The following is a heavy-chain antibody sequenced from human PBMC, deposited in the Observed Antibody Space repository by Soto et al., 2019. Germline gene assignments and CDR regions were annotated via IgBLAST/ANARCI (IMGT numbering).Heavy chain of an antibody. J-gene: IGHJ5*02. V-gene: IGHV4-59*11. CDR2: IYYTGST. D-gene: IGHD3-3*02. CDR3: ARGLADSNWFDP. Sequence: SETLSLTCTVSGDSIGTHYWSWIRQSPGKGLEWIANIYYTGSTYYNPALKSRVTISVDTSKNQFSLRLNSVTAADTAIYHCARGLADSNWFDPWGQGTLVTVSS. CDR1: GDSIGTHY.